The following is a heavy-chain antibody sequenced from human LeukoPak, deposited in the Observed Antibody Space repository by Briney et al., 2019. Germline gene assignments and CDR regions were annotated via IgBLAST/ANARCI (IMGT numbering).Heavy chain of an antibody. CDR2: TNCNGGST. V-gene: IGHV3-20*04. CDR1: GFTSDEYG. D-gene: IGHD3-3*01. J-gene: IGHJ3*02. CDR3: ARGTPYYDFWSGYRPDAFDI. Sequence: RSGGSLRLSCAASGFTSDEYGMSWVRHAPGKGLEWVSGTNCNGGSTGYADSVKGRFTISRDNAKISLYLQMNSLRDEATTLYYCARGTPYYDFWSGYRPDAFDIWGQGTMVTVSS.